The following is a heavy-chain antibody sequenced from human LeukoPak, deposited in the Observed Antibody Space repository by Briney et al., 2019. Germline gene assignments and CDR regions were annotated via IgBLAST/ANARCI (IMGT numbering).Heavy chain of an antibody. V-gene: IGHV4-59*08. D-gene: IGHD2-15*01. CDR1: GGSISGYF. Sequence: SETPSLTCTVSGGSISGYFWSCIRQPPGQGLEFIGYIYYTGATLYNPSLKSRVTMSVDTSKNQFSLKLSCVTAADTAVYYCARHDPVGYYQHGMDVWGQGTTVTVSS. CDR3: ARHDPVGYYQHGMDV. J-gene: IGHJ6*02. CDR2: IYYTGAT.